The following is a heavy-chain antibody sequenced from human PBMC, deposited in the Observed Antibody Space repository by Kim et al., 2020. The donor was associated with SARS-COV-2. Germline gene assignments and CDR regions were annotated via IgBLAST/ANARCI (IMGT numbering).Heavy chain of an antibody. CDR2: IKSKSDGKAT. CDR3: TTLISAAGRRY. Sequence: GGSLRLSCAASGFPFSNYWMSWVRQAPGRVLEWVARIKSKSDGKATDYAAPVKGRFTMSRDDSKHTLHLQMNSLETGDTGVYYCTTLISAAGRRYWGQGTLVTVSS. V-gene: IGHV3-15*01. J-gene: IGHJ4*02. CDR1: GFPFSNYW. D-gene: IGHD6-13*01.